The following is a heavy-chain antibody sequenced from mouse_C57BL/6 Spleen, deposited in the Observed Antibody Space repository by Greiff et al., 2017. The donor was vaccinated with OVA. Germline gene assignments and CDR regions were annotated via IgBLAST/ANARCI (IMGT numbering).Heavy chain of an antibody. J-gene: IGHJ3*01. Sequence: EVNLVESGGGLVKPGGSLKLSCAASGFTFSSYAMSWVRQTPEKRLEWVATISDGGSYTYYPDNVKGRFTISRDNAKNNLYLQMSHLKSEDTAMYYCARDLDSSGYGFAYWGQGTLVTVSA. D-gene: IGHD3-2*02. V-gene: IGHV5-4*01. CDR1: GFTFSSYA. CDR3: ARDLDSSGYGFAY. CDR2: ISDGGSYT.